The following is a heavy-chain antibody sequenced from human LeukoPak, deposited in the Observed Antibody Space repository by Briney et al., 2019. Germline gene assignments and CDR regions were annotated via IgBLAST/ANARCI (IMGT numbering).Heavy chain of an antibody. D-gene: IGHD1-26*01. Sequence: GGSLRLSCAASGFTFSSYSMNWVRQAPGKGLEWVSSISSSSSYIYYADSVKGRFAISRDNAKNSLYLQMNSLRAEDTAVYYCARDRWELLRGDCWGQGTLVTVSS. CDR3: ARDRWELLRGDC. CDR1: GFTFSSYS. V-gene: IGHV3-21*01. J-gene: IGHJ4*02. CDR2: ISSSSSYI.